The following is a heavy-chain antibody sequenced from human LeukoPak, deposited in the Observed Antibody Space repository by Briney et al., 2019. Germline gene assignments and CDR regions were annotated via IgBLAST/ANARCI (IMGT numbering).Heavy chain of an antibody. CDR1: GFTFSSYA. D-gene: IGHD3-22*01. J-gene: IGHJ4*02. Sequence: PGGSLRLSCPVSGFTFSSYAMSWVRQAPGRGLEWVSFISTSGESAYYADSVKGRSTISRDNSKNTLYLQMNSLRAEGTAVYYCAKDRGSGYHYFDYWGQGTLVTVSS. V-gene: IGHV3-23*01. CDR3: AKDRGSGYHYFDY. CDR2: ISTSGESA.